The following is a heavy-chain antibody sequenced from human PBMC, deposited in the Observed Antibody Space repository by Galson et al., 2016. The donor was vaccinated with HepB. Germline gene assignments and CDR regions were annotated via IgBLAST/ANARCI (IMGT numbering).Heavy chain of an antibody. Sequence: SVKVSCKASGYTFTSHPMHWVCQAPGQRLEWMGWINAGNGNTKYSQKFQGRVTITRDTSASTAYMELSSLRSEDTAVYYCARDRKTDYDFWSGTDVWGQGTTVTVS. J-gene: IGHJ6*02. CDR3: ARDRKTDYDFWSGTDV. CDR1: GYTFTSHP. D-gene: IGHD3-3*01. CDR2: INAGNGNT. V-gene: IGHV1-3*01.